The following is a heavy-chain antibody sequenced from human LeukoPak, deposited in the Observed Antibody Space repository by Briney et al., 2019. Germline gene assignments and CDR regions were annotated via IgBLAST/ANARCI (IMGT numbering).Heavy chain of an antibody. CDR1: GGSISSYY. V-gene: IGHV4-59*01. CDR3: ARDLGDYFDY. D-gene: IGHD2-15*01. CDR2: IYYSGNT. J-gene: IGHJ4*02. Sequence: PSETLSLTCIVSGGSISSYYWSWIRQPPGKGLEWIGYIYYSGNTNFNPSLKSRVTISLGTSKNQFSLKLSSVTAAGTAVYYCARDLGDYFDYWGQGTLVTVSS.